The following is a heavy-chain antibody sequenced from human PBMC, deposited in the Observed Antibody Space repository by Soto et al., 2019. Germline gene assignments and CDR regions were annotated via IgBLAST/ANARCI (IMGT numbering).Heavy chain of an antibody. CDR3: ATPPEGGTAYYYSGMDV. CDR1: GGTFSSYA. J-gene: IGHJ6*02. Sequence: QVQLVQSGAEVKKPGSSVKVSCKASGGTFSSYAISWVRQAPGQGLEWMGGIIPIFGTADYAQKFQDRVTITADESTSTAYMELSSLRAEDTAVYYCATPPEGGTAYYYSGMDVWGQGTTVTVSS. V-gene: IGHV1-69*12. CDR2: IIPIFGTA. D-gene: IGHD3-16*01.